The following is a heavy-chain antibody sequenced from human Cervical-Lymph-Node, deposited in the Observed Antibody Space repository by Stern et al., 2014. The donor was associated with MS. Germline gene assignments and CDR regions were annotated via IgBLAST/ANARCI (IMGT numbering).Heavy chain of an antibody. CDR3: ARDGMAVTTRGYYFDY. CDR1: GGTFSSYA. Sequence: VQLVQSGAEVKKPGSSVKVSCKASGGTFSSYAISWVRQAPGQGLEWMGGIIPIFGTANYAQKFQGRVRITADESTNTAYMELSSLRSEDTAVYYCARDGMAVTTRGYYFDYWGQGTLVTVSS. CDR2: IIPIFGTA. D-gene: IGHD4/OR15-4a*01. V-gene: IGHV1-69*01. J-gene: IGHJ4*02.